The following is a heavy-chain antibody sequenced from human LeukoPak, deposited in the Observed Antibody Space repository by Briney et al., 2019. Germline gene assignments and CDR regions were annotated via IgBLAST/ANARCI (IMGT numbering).Heavy chain of an antibody. V-gene: IGHV4-30-4*08. D-gene: IGHD3-3*01. CDR2: IYYSGST. CDR3: ARENSVYDFWSGYSYYFDY. J-gene: IGHJ4*02. Sequence: SQTLSLTCTVSGGSISSGDYYWSWIRQPPGKGLEWIGYIYYSGSTYYNPSLKSRVTISVDTSKNQFSLKLSSVTAADTAVYYCARENSVYDFWSGYSYYFDYWGQGTLVTVSS. CDR1: GGSISSGDYY.